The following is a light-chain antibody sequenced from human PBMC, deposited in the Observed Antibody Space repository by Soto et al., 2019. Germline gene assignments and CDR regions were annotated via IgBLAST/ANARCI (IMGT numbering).Light chain of an antibody. J-gene: IGLJ2*01. CDR1: SSDVGASNY. V-gene: IGLV2-14*01. CDR2: EVN. Sequence: QSALTQPASVSGSPGQAITISCTGTSSDVGASNYVSWFQQHPGKAPKLIIYEVNNRPSGVSNRFSGSESGNTASLTIFGLQAEDEADYYCNSYTGSTTRVVFGGGTKLTVL. CDR3: NSYTGSTTRVV.